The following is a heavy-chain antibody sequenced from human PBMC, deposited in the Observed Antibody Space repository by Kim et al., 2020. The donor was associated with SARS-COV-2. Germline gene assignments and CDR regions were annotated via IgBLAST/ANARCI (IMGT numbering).Heavy chain of an antibody. V-gene: IGHV3-73*01. Sequence: GGSLRLSCAASGFTFSGSAMHWVRQASGKGLEWVGRIRSKANSYATAYAASVKGRFTISRDDSKNTAYLQMNSRKTEDTAVYYCTRHPDYDILTGYGMDDWGQGTTVTVSS. D-gene: IGHD3-9*01. CDR3: TRHPDYDILTGYGMDD. CDR1: GFTFSGSA. CDR2: IRSKANSYAT. J-gene: IGHJ6*02.